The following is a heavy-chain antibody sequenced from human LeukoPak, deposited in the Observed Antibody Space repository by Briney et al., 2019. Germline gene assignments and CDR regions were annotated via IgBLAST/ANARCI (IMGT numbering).Heavy chain of an antibody. V-gene: IGHV4-39*01. CDR1: GGSISSSSYY. J-gene: IGHJ4*02. CDR3: ARQDSSGWDLDY. CDR2: IYYSGST. D-gene: IGHD6-19*01. Sequence: NPSETLSLTCTVSGGSISSSSYYWGWIRQPPGKGLEWIGSIYYSGSTYYNPSLKSRVTISVDTSKNQFSLKLSSVTAADTAVYYCARQDSSGWDLDYWGQGTLVTVSS.